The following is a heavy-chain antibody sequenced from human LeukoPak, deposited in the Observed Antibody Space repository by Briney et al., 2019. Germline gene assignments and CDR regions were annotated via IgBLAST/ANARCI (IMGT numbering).Heavy chain of an antibody. Sequence: GGSLRLSCAASGFTFSSYSMNWVRQAPGKGLEWVSAISGSGGSTYYADSVKGRFTISRDNSKNTLYLQMNSLRAEDTAVYYCAKTVRAGVSWFDPWGQGTLVTVSS. CDR2: ISGSGGST. CDR1: GFTFSSYS. J-gene: IGHJ5*02. V-gene: IGHV3-23*01. CDR3: AKTVRAGVSWFDP. D-gene: IGHD3-3*01.